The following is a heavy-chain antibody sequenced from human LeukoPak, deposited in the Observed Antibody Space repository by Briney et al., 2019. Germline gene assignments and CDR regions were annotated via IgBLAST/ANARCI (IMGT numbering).Heavy chain of an antibody. Sequence: ASVKVSCKVSGYTFTTYGISWVRQAPGQGLEWMGWISAYNGNTNYAQKLQGRVTMTTDTSTSTAYMELRSLRSDDTAVYYCARVPQGVPSGYWGQGTLVTVSS. V-gene: IGHV1-18*01. CDR1: GYTFTTYG. CDR3: ARVPQGVPSGY. J-gene: IGHJ4*02. D-gene: IGHD6-19*01. CDR2: ISAYNGNT.